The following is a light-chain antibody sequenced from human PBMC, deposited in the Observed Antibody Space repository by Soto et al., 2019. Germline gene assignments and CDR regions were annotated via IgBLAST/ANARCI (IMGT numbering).Light chain of an antibody. CDR3: QSYDSSLSGSGV. V-gene: IGLV1-40*01. Sequence: QAVLTQPPSVSGAPGQRVTISCTGSSSSIGAGYDVHWYQQVPGTAPKLLIYGNNKRPSGVPDRFSGSKSGTSASLAISGLQAEDEADYYCQSYDSSLSGSGVFGGGTKVTVL. CDR2: GNN. CDR1: SSSIGAGYD. J-gene: IGLJ3*02.